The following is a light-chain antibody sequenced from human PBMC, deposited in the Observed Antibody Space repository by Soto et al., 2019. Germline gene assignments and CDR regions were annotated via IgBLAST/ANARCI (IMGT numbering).Light chain of an antibody. CDR3: NSYTSSGTVI. CDR1: SSDVGGYDY. V-gene: IGLV2-14*01. J-gene: IGLJ2*01. CDR2: DVS. Sequence: QSALTQPASVPGSPGQSITISCTGGSSDVGGYDYVSWFQQHPGKPPKLMIYDVSNRPSGISSRFSGSKSVNTASLTISVLQAEDEADYYCNSYTSSGTVIFGGGTKLTVL.